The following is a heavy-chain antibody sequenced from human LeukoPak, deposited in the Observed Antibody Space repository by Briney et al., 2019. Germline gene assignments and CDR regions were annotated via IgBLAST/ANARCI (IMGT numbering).Heavy chain of an antibody. CDR1: GFTFSSYE. V-gene: IGHV3-23*01. Sequence: GGSLGLSCAASGFTFSSYEMNWVRQAPGKGLEWVSAISGSGGSTYYADSVKGRFTISRDNSKNTLYLQMNSLRAEDTALYYCAKYWGAYGDYRGRYLDVWGKGTTVTVSS. J-gene: IGHJ6*03. CDR3: AKYWGAYGDYRGRYLDV. D-gene: IGHD4-17*01. CDR2: ISGSGGST.